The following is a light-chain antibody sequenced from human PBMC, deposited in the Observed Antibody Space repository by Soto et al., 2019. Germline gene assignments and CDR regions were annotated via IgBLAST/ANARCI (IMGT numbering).Light chain of an antibody. J-gene: IGKJ5*01. CDR2: AAS. V-gene: IGKV1-9*01. CDR3: QQLYIFPLT. Sequence: DIQMTQSPSSLSASVGDRITITCRASQSISRYLNWYQHKPGKAPKLLINAASSLERGVPSRFSGGESGTEYTLTISSLQPEDSATYYCQQLYIFPLTFGQGTRLEI. CDR1: QSISRY.